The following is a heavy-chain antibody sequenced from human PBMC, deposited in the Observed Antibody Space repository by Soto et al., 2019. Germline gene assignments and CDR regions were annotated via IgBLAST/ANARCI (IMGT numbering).Heavy chain of an antibody. V-gene: IGHV5-10-1*01. J-gene: IGHJ6*02. D-gene: IGHD2-15*01. CDR3: ARHPYIGGLDV. Sequence: GESLKISCQGSGYSFAHSWISWVRQMPGKGLEWMGRFNPSDYYTDYNPSFPGHVTISADKSISTAYVQWSSLKASDTAMYFCARHPYIGGLDVWGQGTAVTVSS. CDR1: GYSFAHSW. CDR2: FNPSDYYT.